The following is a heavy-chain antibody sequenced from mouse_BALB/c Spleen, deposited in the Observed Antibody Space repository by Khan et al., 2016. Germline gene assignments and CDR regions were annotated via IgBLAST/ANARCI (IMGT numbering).Heavy chain of an antibody. Sequence: QVQLKESGPGLVAPSQSLSITCTVSGFSLTSYGVHWVRQPPGKGLEWLGVIWAGGSTNYNSALMSRLSISKDNSKSQVFLKMNSLQTDDTAMYYCARGYYRYDVGGNYAMDYWGQGTSVTVSS. V-gene: IGHV2-9*02. D-gene: IGHD2-14*01. CDR1: GFSLTSYG. CDR2: IWAGGST. CDR3: ARGYYRYDVGGNYAMDY. J-gene: IGHJ4*01.